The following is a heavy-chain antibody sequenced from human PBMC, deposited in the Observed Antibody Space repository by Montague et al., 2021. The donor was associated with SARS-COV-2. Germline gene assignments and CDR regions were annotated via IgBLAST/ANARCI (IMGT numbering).Heavy chain of an antibody. Sequence: SETLSLTCTVSGGSISSYYWSWIRQPPGKGLEWIGYIYYSGSTNYNPSLKSRVTMSVDTSKNHFSLKLSSVTAADTAVYYCARRGRKLLPVATTIGGFDIWGQGTMVTVSS. CDR3: ARRGRKLLPVATTIGGFDI. V-gene: IGHV4-59*08. J-gene: IGHJ3*02. CDR1: GGSISSYY. CDR2: IYYSGST. D-gene: IGHD5-12*01.